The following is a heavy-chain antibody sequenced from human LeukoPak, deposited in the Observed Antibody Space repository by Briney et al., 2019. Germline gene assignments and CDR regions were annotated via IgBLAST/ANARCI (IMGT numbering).Heavy chain of an antibody. V-gene: IGHV3-23*01. CDR3: AKGEYVLLWFGELFLGAFDI. Sequence: PGGSLRLSCAASGFTFSSYAMSWVHQAPGKGLEWVSAISGSGGSTYYADSVKGRFTISRDNSKNTLYLQMNSLRAEDTAVYYCAKGEYVLLWFGELFLGAFDIWGQGTMVTVSS. J-gene: IGHJ3*02. CDR2: ISGSGGST. D-gene: IGHD3-10*01. CDR1: GFTFSSYA.